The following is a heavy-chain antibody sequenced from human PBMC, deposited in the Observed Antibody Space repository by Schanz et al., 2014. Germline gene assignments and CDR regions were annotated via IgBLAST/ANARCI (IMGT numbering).Heavy chain of an antibody. Sequence: EVQLVESGGGLVQPGESLRLSCAASGFSFSNYWMSWVRQAPGKGLEWVANIKQDGSEKYYVDSVKGRFTISRDTPKNTLYVQMNSLRADDTAVYYCARDFPYVSGSYYKGFGYWGQGTLVTVSS. CDR1: GFSFSNYW. CDR2: IKQDGSEK. D-gene: IGHD3-10*01. J-gene: IGHJ4*02. CDR3: ARDFPYVSGSYYKGFGY. V-gene: IGHV3-7*01.